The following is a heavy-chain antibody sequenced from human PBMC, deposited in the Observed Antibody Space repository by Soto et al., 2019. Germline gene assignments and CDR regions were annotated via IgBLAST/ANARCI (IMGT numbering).Heavy chain of an antibody. CDR1: GGTFSSYA. CDR3: ARPFTDTAMVKYAFDI. CDR2: IIPIFGTA. Sequence: ASVKVSCKASGGTFSSYAISWVRQAPGQGLEWMGGIIPIFGTANYAQKFQGRVTITADESTSTAYMELSSLRSEDTAVYYCARPFTDTAMVKYAFDIWGQGAMVTVSS. D-gene: IGHD5-18*01. J-gene: IGHJ3*02. V-gene: IGHV1-69*13.